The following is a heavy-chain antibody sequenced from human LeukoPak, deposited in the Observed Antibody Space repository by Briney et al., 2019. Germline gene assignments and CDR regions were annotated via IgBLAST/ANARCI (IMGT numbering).Heavy chain of an antibody. CDR3: ARLRSSWCWYFDL. CDR2: IYTSGST. CDR1: GGSISSYY. J-gene: IGHJ2*01. Sequence: SETLSLTCTVSGGSISSYYWSWIRQPPGKGLKWIGYIYTSGSTNYNPSLKSRVTISVDTSKNHFSLKLTSVTAADTAFYYCARLRSSWCWYFDLWAGDPLIAVSS. D-gene: IGHD6-13*01. V-gene: IGHV4-4*09.